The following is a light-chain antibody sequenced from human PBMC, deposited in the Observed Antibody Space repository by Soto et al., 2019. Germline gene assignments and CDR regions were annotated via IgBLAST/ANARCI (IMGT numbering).Light chain of an antibody. J-gene: IGKJ5*01. CDR2: DAN. CDR3: QQRHMWPLT. CDR1: QSFRAL. Sequence: EVVLTQSPVTLSLSPGERATLSCRASQSFRALLAWYQQKPGQAPRLLIYDANNRATGIPPRFSGSGSGKDFTLTINSLEPEDSAVYYCQQRHMWPLTFGQGTRLQIK. V-gene: IGKV3-11*01.